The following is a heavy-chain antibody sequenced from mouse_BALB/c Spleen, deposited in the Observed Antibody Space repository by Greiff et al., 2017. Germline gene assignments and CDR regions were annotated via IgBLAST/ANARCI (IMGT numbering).Heavy chain of an antibody. CDR2: INPYNDGT. Sequence: LQESGPELVKPGASVKMSCKASGYTFTSYVMHWVKQKPGQGLEWIGYINPYNDGTKYNEKFKGKATLTSDKSSSTAYMELSSLTSEDSAVYYCARYYGSSSYAMDYWGQGTSVTVSS. D-gene: IGHD1-1*01. V-gene: IGHV1-14*01. J-gene: IGHJ4*01. CDR1: GYTFTSYV. CDR3: ARYYGSSSYAMDY.